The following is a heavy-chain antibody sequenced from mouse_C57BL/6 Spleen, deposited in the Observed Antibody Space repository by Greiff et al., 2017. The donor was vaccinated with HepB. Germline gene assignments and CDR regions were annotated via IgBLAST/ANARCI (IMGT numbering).Heavy chain of an antibody. CDR1: GYSITSGYY. V-gene: IGHV3-6*01. Sequence: EVKLQESGPGLVKPSQSLSLTCSVTGYSITSGYYWNWIRQFPGNKLEWMGYISYDGSNNYNPSLKNRISITRDTSKNQFFLKLNSVTTEDTATYYCARYYYGSSYGNYFDYWGQGTTLTVSS. D-gene: IGHD1-1*01. J-gene: IGHJ2*01. CDR3: ARYYYGSSYGNYFDY. CDR2: ISYDGSN.